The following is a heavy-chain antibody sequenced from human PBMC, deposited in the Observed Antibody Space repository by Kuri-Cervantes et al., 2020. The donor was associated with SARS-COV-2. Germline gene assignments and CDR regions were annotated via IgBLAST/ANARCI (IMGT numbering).Heavy chain of an antibody. D-gene: IGHD4-17*01. J-gene: IGHJ4*02. CDR1: GFTISSYN. CDR2: LSSSSSYI. V-gene: IGHV3-21*01. CDR3: ARDHGDYYFDY. Sequence: GGSLRLSCAASGFTISSYNMNWVRQAPGKGLEWVSSLSSSSSYIYYADSVKGRFTISRGDTKNSLYLQMNSLRAEDTAVYYCARDHGDYYFDYWGQGTLVTVSS.